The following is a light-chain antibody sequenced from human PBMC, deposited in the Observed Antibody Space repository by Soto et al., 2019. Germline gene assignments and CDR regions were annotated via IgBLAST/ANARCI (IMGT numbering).Light chain of an antibody. Sequence: QSALTQPASVSGSPGQSITISCTGTSRDVGGYNYVSWYQQHPGKAPKLLIYDVSTRPSGVSNRFSGSKSGNTASLTISGLQAEDEADYYCSSYTSSSTPVVFGGGTKLTVL. V-gene: IGLV2-14*01. CDR2: DVS. CDR3: SSYTSSSTPVV. J-gene: IGLJ2*01. CDR1: SRDVGGYNY.